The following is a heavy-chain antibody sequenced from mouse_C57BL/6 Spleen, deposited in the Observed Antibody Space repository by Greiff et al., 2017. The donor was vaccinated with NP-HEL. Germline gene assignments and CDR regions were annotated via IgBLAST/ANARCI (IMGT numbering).Heavy chain of an antibody. CDR2: ISSGSSTI. V-gene: IGHV5-17*01. Sequence: EVHLVESGGGLVKPGGSLKLSCAASGFTFSDYGMHWVRQAPEKGLEWVAYISSGSSTIYYADTVKGRFTISRDNAKNTLFLQMTSLRSEDTAMYYCARRTFYDYDGGYAMDYWGQGTSVTVSS. D-gene: IGHD2-4*01. CDR1: GFTFSDYG. J-gene: IGHJ4*01. CDR3: ARRTFYDYDGGYAMDY.